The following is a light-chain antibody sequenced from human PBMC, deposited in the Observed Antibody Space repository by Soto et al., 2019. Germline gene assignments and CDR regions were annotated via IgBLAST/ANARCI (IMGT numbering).Light chain of an antibody. Sequence: QSVMTRPICVSGSPGQSITISCTGNSNDIGTYDYVCWYQQHPGKAPRLLIHGVHNRSPGISGRSSASKSGLTASLTISGLQAEDEADYYCTAFSANRVYRFGPGTKVTVL. CDR2: GVH. V-gene: IGLV2-14*01. J-gene: IGLJ1*01. CDR3: TAFSANRVYR. CDR1: SNDIGTYDY.